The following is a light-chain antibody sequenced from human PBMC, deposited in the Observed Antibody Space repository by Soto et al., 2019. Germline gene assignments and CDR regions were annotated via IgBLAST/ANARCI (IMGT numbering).Light chain of an antibody. CDR2: APS. J-gene: IGKJ3*01. CDR1: QSIGNY. V-gene: IGKV3-11*01. CDR3: QQRSSWPFT. Sequence: EVVLTQSPATLSLSPGEGATLSCRASQSIGNYLAWYQQKPGQAPRLLIYAPSNRAHGIPARFSGSGAGTYFTLTISSLELEEFAVYSWQQRSSWPFTFGRGTKVDSK.